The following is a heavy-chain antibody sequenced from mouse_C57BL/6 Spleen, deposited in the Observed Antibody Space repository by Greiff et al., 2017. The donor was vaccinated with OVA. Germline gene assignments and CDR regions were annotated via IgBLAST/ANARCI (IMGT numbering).Heavy chain of an antibody. D-gene: IGHD2-2*01. V-gene: IGHV2-2*01. CDR3: ARLVTTKYFDV. CDR1: GFSLTSYG. Sequence: QVQLQQSGPGLVQPSQSLSITCTVSGFSLTSYGVHWVRQSPGKGLEWLGVIWSGGSTDYNAAFISRLSISKDNSKSQVSFKMNSLQADDTAIYYCARLVTTKYFDVWGTGTTVTVSS. CDR2: IWSGGST. J-gene: IGHJ1*03.